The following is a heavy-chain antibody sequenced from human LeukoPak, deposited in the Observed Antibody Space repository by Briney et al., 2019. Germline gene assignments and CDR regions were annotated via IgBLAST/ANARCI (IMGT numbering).Heavy chain of an antibody. V-gene: IGHV3-21*01. J-gene: IGHJ6*02. D-gene: IGHD6-13*01. CDR1: GFTFSSYS. CDR2: ISSSSSYI. CDR3: AREGLGIAAAGTKGTDYYYYGMDV. Sequence: GSLRLSCAASGFTFSSYSMNWVRQAPGKGLEWVSSISSSSSYIYYADSVKGRFTIPRDNAKNSLYLQMNSLRAEDTAVYYCAREGLGIAAAGTKGTDYYYYGMDVWGQGTTVTVSS.